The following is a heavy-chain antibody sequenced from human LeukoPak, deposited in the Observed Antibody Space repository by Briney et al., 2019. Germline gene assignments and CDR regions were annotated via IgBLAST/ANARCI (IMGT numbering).Heavy chain of an antibody. D-gene: IGHD2-15*01. J-gene: IGHJ5*02. Sequence: SETLSLTCTVSGGSISNYYWSWIRQPPGKGLEWIGYIYYSGSTNYNPSLKSRVTISVDTSKNQFSLKLSSVTAADTAVYYCARRYCSGGSCRSNWFDPWGQGTLVTVSS. CDR2: IYYSGST. CDR1: GGSISNYY. CDR3: ARRYCSGGSCRSNWFDP. V-gene: IGHV4-59*01.